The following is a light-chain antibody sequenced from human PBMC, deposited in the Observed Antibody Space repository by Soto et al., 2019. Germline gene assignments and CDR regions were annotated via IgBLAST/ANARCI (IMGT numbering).Light chain of an antibody. CDR3: CSFAGTTTYVL. Sequence: QSALTQPASVSGSSGQSITISCTGTSSDVGSYNLVSWFQQHPGKAPRLMIYEVNKRPSGVSNRFSGSMSGYTASLTISGLQAEDEAEYYCCSFAGTTTYVLFGGGTKVTVL. CDR2: EVN. V-gene: IGLV2-23*02. J-gene: IGLJ2*01. CDR1: SSDVGSYNL.